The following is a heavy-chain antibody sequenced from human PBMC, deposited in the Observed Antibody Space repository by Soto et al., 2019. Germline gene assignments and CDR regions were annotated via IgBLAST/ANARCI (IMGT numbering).Heavy chain of an antibody. J-gene: IGHJ4*02. CDR3: ARARSGDYGTD. D-gene: IGHD4-17*01. Sequence: QVQLQESGPGLVKPSETLSLTCTVFGGSVSSAEDYWSWIRQPPGKGLEWIGSVPYSGETYYNPSHQSRIALLVDTSRNQFSLRVRSVTAADTAVYYCARARSGDYGTDWGQGTLVTVSS. V-gene: IGHV4-30-4*01. CDR2: VPYSGET. CDR1: GGSVSSAEDY.